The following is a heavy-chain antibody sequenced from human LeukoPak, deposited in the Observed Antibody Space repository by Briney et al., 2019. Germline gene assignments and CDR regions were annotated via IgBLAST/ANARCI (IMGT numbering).Heavy chain of an antibody. V-gene: IGHV3-30*02. CDR1: GFTFSTYG. J-gene: IGHJ6*03. CDR3: AKDLGVHYYYYMDV. D-gene: IGHD3-3*01. Sequence: GGSLRLSCAASGFTFSTYGMHWFRQAPGKGLEWVAFIRYDGSNKYYADSVKGRFTISRDNSKNTLYLQMNSLRAEDTAVYYCAKDLGVHYYYYMDVWGKGTTVTVSS. CDR2: IRYDGSNK.